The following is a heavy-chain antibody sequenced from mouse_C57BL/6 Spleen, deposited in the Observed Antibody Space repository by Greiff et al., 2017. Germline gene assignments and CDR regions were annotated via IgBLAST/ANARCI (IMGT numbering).Heavy chain of an antibody. Sequence: EVKLLESGPELVKPGASVKMSCKASGYTFTDYNMHWVKQSHGKSLEWIGYINPNNGGTSYNQKFKGKATLTVNKSSSTAYMELRSLTSEYSAVYYGERRGNGDYFDYWGQGTTLTVSS. J-gene: IGHJ2*01. CDR3: ERRGNGDYFDY. V-gene: IGHV1-22*01. CDR1: GYTFTDYN. D-gene: IGHD2-1*01. CDR2: INPNNGGT.